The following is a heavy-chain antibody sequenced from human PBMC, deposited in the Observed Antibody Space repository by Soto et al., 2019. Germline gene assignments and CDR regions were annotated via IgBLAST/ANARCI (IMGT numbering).Heavy chain of an antibody. CDR2: IYSGGST. J-gene: IGHJ4*02. CDR3: AILVVVAATQVRYFDY. CDR1: GFTVSSNY. V-gene: IGHV3-53*01. D-gene: IGHD2-15*01. Sequence: GGSLRLSCAASGFTVSSNYMSWVRQAPGKGLEWVSVIYSGGSTYYADSVKGRFTISRDNSKNTLYLQMNSLRAEDTAVYYCAILVVVAATQVRYFDYWGQGTLVTVSS.